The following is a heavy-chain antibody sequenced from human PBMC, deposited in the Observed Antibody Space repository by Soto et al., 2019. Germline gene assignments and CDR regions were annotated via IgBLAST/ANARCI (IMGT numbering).Heavy chain of an antibody. J-gene: IGHJ6*01. V-gene: IGHV5-10-1*01. D-gene: IGHD2-21*02. CDR3: ASHNFFCGGDCNSSGMGV. Sequence: GEPHRIWYNVVAGMCVDFGGRWMLTKSGGGLEWLGRIDPSDSYTKYNPSFQGHVTISADKSTSTAYLQWSSLRASDTAVYYCASHNFFCGGDCNSSGMGVWGQGTTVTLSS. CDR2: IDPSDSYT. CDR1: AGMCVDFG.